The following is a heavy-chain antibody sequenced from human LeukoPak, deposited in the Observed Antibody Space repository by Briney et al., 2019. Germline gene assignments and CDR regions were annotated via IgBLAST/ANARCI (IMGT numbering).Heavy chain of an antibody. V-gene: IGHV3-23*01. D-gene: IGHD3-22*01. J-gene: IGHJ4*02. CDR2: ISGNGDNT. CDR3: AKGSYYDSSGSFYFDF. CDR1: GFIFSNYA. Sequence: PGGSLTVSCAASGFIFSNYAMSWVRPAPGKGLEGVAGISGNGDNTYYADSVKGRFTTSRDNSKNTLYVQVNSLGTEDTTAYYCAKGSYYDSSGSFYFDFWRQGTLVTVSS.